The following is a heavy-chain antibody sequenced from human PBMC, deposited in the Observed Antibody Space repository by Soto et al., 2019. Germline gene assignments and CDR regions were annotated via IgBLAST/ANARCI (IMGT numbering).Heavy chain of an antibody. CDR3: AKSSGWYVNNWLEP. CDR1: GFIFNNFA. CDR2: ITGSGGAT. V-gene: IGHV3-23*01. D-gene: IGHD6-19*01. J-gene: IGHJ5*02. Sequence: AGGSLRLSCVSSGFIFNNFAMTWVRQAPGKGLEWVPSITGSGGATYHAASVKGRFTISRDNAKNTLYLQMNSLKAEDSAIYYCAKSSGWYVNNWLEPWGQGTLVTVSS.